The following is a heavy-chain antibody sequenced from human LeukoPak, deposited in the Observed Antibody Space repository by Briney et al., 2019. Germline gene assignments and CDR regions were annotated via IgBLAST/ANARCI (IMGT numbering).Heavy chain of an antibody. CDR3: ASVYSYGWFDY. J-gene: IGHJ5*01. D-gene: IGHD5-18*01. V-gene: IGHV3-33*08. Sequence: PGGSLRLSCAASGFTFSSYAMSWVRQAPGKGLEWVAVIWYDGSNKYYADSVKGRFTISRDNSKNTLYLQMNSLRAEDTAVYYCASVYSYGWFDYWGQGTLVTVSS. CDR2: IWYDGSNK. CDR1: GFTFSSYA.